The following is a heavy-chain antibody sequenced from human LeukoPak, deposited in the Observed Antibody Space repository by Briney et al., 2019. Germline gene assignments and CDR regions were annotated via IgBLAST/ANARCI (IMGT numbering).Heavy chain of an antibody. Sequence: GGSLRLSCAASGFTFSSHGMHWVRQAPGKGLEWVAVISYDGSNKYYADSVKGRFTISRDNSKNTLYLQMNSLRAEDTAVYYCERGTQYSGSYYYYYGMDVWGQGTTVTVSS. D-gene: IGHD1-26*01. CDR1: GFTFSSHG. CDR2: ISYDGSNK. V-gene: IGHV3-30*03. CDR3: ERGTQYSGSYYYYYGMDV. J-gene: IGHJ6*02.